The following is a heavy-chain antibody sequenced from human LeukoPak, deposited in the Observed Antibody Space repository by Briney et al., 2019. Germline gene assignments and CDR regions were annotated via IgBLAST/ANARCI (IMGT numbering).Heavy chain of an antibody. CDR2: IFYSGRT. J-gene: IGHJ4*02. CDR1: GGSISSSSYY. V-gene: IGHV4-39*01. Sequence: SETLSLTCAVSGGSISSSSYYWGWIRQPPGKGLEWIGSIFYSGRTYYNPSLKSRVTISVDTSKNQFSLKLSSVTAADTAVYYCARHEVYYGDRGYFDHWGQGTLGTVSS. D-gene: IGHD4-17*01. CDR3: ARHEVYYGDRGYFDH.